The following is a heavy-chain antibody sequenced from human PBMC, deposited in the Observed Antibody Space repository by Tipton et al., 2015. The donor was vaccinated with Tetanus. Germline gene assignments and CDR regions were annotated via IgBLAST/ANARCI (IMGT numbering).Heavy chain of an antibody. V-gene: IGHV4-39*01. Sequence: GLVKPSETLSLTCTVSGSSITSTTHYWGWIRQAPGKGLEWIGIIYYSGSTYYNASLRGRVTISVDTSKNQFSLQLRSVTAADTAVHYCARQDTLNYYYVGYFHDWGQGTLVTVSS. CDR1: GSSITSTTHY. D-gene: IGHD3-22*01. CDR2: IYYSGST. CDR3: ARQDTLNYYYVGYFHD. J-gene: IGHJ1*01.